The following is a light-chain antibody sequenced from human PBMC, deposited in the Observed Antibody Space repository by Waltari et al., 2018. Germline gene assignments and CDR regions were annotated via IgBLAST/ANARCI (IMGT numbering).Light chain of an antibody. CDR3: QQYYSHPPT. Sequence: EIVLTQSPGTLSLSPGERATLSCRASQRVSSTFLTWYQQKPGQAPRLLIYAASDRATGIPDRFSGSGSETDFTLTISRLEPEDFAVYYCQQYYSHPPTFGQGTKVENK. CDR1: QRVSSTF. J-gene: IGKJ1*01. V-gene: IGKV3-20*01. CDR2: AAS.